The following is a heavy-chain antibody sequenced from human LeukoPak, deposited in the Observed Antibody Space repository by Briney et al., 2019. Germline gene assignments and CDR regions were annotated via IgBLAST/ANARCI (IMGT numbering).Heavy chain of an antibody. Sequence: TLRLSPAPSLVTLSNYVTHWVGQAPRKGLEWVAVISYDGSDKSYADSVKGRFTISRDNSNNTLYLQMNSLRAEDTAAYYCARDRSGDLRISWYFALWGRGTLVTVSS. CDR1: LVTLSNYV. CDR3: ARDRSGDLRISWYFAL. D-gene: IGHD1-14*01. CDR2: ISYDGSDK. J-gene: IGHJ2*01. V-gene: IGHV3-30-3*01.